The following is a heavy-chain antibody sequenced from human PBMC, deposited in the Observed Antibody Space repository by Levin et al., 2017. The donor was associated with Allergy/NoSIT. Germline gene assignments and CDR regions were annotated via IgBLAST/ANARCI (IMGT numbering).Heavy chain of an antibody. D-gene: IGHD3-10*01. CDR1: GGSFSGYY. CDR3: ARGLAPYSGSYGY. Sequence: SQTLSLTCAVYGGSFSGYYWSWIRQPPGKGLDWIGEINHSGSTNYNPSLKSRVTISVDTSKNQFSLKLSSVTAADTAVYYCARGLAPYSGSYGYWGQGTLVTVSS. CDR2: INHSGST. J-gene: IGHJ4*02. V-gene: IGHV4-34*01.